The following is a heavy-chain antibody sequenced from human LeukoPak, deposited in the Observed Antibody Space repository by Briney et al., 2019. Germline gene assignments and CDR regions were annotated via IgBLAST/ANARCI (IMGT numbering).Heavy chain of an antibody. V-gene: IGHV4-59*01. Sequence: PSETLSLTCTVSGGSISSYYWSWIRQPPGKGLEWIGYIYYSGSTNYNPSLKSRVTISVDTSKNQFSLKLSSVTAADTAVYYCARDKGRSGWYSTWGGMDVWGKGTTVTVSS. CDR2: IYYSGST. D-gene: IGHD6-19*01. CDR1: GGSISSYY. J-gene: IGHJ6*03. CDR3: ARDKGRSGWYSTWGGMDV.